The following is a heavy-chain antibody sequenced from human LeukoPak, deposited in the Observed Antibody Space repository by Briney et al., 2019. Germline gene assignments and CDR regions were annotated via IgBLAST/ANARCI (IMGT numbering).Heavy chain of an antibody. CDR1: GGSISSYY. CDR2: IYYSGST. CDR3: AFIGPGYYFDY. J-gene: IGHJ4*02. Sequence: PSETLSLTCTVSGGSISSYYWSWIRQPAGKGLEWIGSIYYSGSTYYNPSLKSRVTISVDTPKNQFSLKLSSVTAADTAVYYCAFIGPGYYFDYWGQGTLVTVSS. V-gene: IGHV4-59*05. D-gene: IGHD3-10*01.